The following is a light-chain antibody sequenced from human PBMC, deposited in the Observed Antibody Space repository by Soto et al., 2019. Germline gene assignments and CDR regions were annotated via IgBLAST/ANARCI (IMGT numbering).Light chain of an antibody. V-gene: IGKV3-11*01. Sequence: EIVWTQYPATLSLSPGERATLSCRASQRVSTYLAWYQQKPGQAHRLLIYDAYSRATGIQARFSGSGSGTDFTLTIRSLEPEDFAVYYCKQRSNWPITFGQGTRLEI. CDR3: KQRSNWPIT. J-gene: IGKJ5*01. CDR2: DAY. CDR1: QRVSTY.